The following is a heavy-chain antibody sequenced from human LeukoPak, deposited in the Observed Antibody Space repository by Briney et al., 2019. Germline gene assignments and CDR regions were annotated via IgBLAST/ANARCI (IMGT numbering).Heavy chain of an antibody. CDR2: ISAYNGNT. Sequence: ASVKVSCKASGYTFTSYGISWVRQAPGQGLEWMGWISAYNGNTNYAQKFQGRVTMTTDTSTSTAYMELRSLRSGDTAVYYCARGCGGDCSIYYFDYWGQGTLVTVSS. CDR1: GYTFTSYG. CDR3: ARGCGGDCSIYYFDY. V-gene: IGHV1-18*01. D-gene: IGHD2-21*02. J-gene: IGHJ4*02.